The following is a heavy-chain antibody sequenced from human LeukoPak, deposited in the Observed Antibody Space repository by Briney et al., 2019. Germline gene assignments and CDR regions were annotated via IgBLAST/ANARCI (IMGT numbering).Heavy chain of an antibody. CDR2: INWDGSST. CDR1: GFTFDDYA. Sequence: GGSLRLSCAASGFTFDDYAMHWVRQAPGKGLEWVSLINWDGSSTYYADSVKGRFTISRANSKNSLYLQMNSLRAEDTALYYCAKTGSSWAHFDYWGRGTLVAVSS. D-gene: IGHD6-13*01. J-gene: IGHJ4*02. V-gene: IGHV3-43D*04. CDR3: AKTGSSWAHFDY.